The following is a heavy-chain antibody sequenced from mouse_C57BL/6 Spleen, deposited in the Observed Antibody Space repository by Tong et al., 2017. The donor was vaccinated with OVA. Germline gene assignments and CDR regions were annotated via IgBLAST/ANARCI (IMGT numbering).Heavy chain of an antibody. J-gene: IGHJ3*01. D-gene: IGHD1-1*01. CDR3: ARGYYGSSYPSWFAY. V-gene: IGHV5-6*01. CDR2: ISSGGSYT. Sequence: EVQLQESGGDLVKPGGSLKLSCAASGFTFSSYGMSWVRQTPDKRLEWVATISSGGSYTYYPDSVKGRFTISRDNAKNTLFLQMTSLRSEDTAMYYCARGYYGSSYPSWFAYWGQGTLVTVSA. CDR1: GFTFSSYG.